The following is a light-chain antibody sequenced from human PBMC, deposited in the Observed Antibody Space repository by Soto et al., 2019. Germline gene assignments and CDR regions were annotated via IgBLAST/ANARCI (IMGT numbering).Light chain of an antibody. V-gene: IGKV1-5*03. Sequence: DIQMTQSPFTLSASVGDRVTITCRASQSISSWLAWYQQKPGKAPKLLIYKASSLESGVPSRFSGSGSGTEFTLTISSLQPDDFATYYCQQQGTFGQGTKVEIK. CDR3: QQQGT. J-gene: IGKJ1*01. CDR2: KAS. CDR1: QSISSW.